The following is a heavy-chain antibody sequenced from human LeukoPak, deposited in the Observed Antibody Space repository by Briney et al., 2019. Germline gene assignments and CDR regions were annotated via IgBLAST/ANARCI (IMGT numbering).Heavy chain of an antibody. CDR1: GFTFTNAW. CDR3: TTNPHDKTGYHI. V-gene: IGHV3-15*01. Sequence: PGGSLRLSCAVSGFTFTNAWMSWVRQAPGKGLEWVGHIKGKSDRGTTVYAAPVKGRFTISRDDSKNMFYLQMNSLKTEDTAVYYCTTNPHDKTGYHIWGQGTMVTVSS. CDR2: IKGKSDRGTT. D-gene: IGHD3-9*01. J-gene: IGHJ3*02.